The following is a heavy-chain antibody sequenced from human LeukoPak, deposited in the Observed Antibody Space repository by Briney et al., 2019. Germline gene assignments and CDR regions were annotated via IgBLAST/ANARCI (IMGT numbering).Heavy chain of an antibody. CDR2: IYTSGST. J-gene: IGHJ4*02. CDR3: AREYCRSTSCYTGPSFDY. V-gene: IGHV4-4*07. CDR1: GGSINNYY. D-gene: IGHD2-2*02. Sequence: SETLSLTCSVSGGSINNYYWTWIRQLAGKGLEWIGRIYTSGSTNYNPSLKSRVTMSVDTSKNQFSLEVTSVTAADTAVYYCAREYCRSTSCYTGPSFDYWGQGTLVTVSS.